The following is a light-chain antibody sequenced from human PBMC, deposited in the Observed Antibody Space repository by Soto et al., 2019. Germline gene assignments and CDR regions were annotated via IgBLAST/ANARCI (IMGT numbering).Light chain of an antibody. CDR3: QQYDTHSWT. J-gene: IGKJ1*01. CDR1: QSLRNW. CDR2: KAS. V-gene: IGKV1-5*03. Sequence: DIQMLQSPATLSASVGDRVTITCRASQSLRNWLAWYQQKPGKAPKLLIYKASSLESGVPSRFSGSGSGAEFTLTINGLQPDDFATYYCQQYDTHSWTFGQGTKV.